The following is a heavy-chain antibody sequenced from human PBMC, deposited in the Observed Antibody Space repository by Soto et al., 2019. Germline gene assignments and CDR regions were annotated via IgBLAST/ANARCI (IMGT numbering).Heavy chain of an antibody. D-gene: IGHD3-22*01. CDR3: ARQIYDSDTGPNFQYYFDS. CDR2: IDPSDSQT. V-gene: IGHV5-10-1*01. J-gene: IGHJ4*02. Sequence: GASVKVSCKGSGYSFAGYWITWVRQKPGKGLEWMGRIDPSDSQTYYSPSFRGHVTISVTKSITTVFLQWSSLRASGTAMYYCARQIYDSDTGPNFQYYFDSWGQGTPVTVSS. CDR1: GYSFAGYW.